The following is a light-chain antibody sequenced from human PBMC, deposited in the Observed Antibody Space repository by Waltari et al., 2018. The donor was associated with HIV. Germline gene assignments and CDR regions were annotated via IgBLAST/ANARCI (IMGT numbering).Light chain of an antibody. V-gene: IGLV2-18*02. CDR2: EVN. Sequence: QSALTQPPSVSGSPGQSVTISCPGTNSAVGSYNRVSWYQLPPGTAPKLMIYEVNNRPSGVPDRFSGSKSGNTASLTISGLQAEDEADYYCSSYTSSSTLWMFGGGTKLTVL. CDR1: NSAVGSYNR. CDR3: SSYTSSSTLWM. J-gene: IGLJ3*02.